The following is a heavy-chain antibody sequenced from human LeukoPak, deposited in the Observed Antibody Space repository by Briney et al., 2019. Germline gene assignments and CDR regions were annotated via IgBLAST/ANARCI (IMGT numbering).Heavy chain of an antibody. Sequence: PGGSLRLSCAVSGFTFNTYWMSWVRQAPGKGLDGVANIKEDGSEKHYGDSVRGRFTISRDNAKNSLYLRMNSLRAEDTALYFCARDTYDSSGYHFYYIDVWGKGTTVTLSS. CDR1: GFTFNTYW. CDR2: IKEDGSEK. D-gene: IGHD3-22*01. J-gene: IGHJ6*03. V-gene: IGHV3-7*01. CDR3: ARDTYDSSGYHFYYIDV.